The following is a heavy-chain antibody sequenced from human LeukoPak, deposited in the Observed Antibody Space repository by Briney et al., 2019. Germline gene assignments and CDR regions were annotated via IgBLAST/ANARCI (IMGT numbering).Heavy chain of an antibody. Sequence: SVKVPCKASGSTLSSYAISWVRQAPGQGLEWMGRIIPILGIANYAQKFQGRVTITADKSTSTAYMELSSLRSEDTAVYYCARASQWELLDYWGQGTLVTVSS. CDR2: IIPILGIA. CDR3: ARASQWELLDY. J-gene: IGHJ4*02. V-gene: IGHV1-69*04. CDR1: GSTLSSYA. D-gene: IGHD1-26*01.